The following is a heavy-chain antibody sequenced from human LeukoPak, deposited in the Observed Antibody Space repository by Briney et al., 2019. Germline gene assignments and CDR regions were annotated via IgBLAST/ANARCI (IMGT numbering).Heavy chain of an antibody. Sequence: ASAKVSCKASGYTFTSYGISWLRQAPGQGLEWMGWISAYNGNTKYAQKLQGRVTMTTDTSTTTAYMELRSLRSDDTAVYYCARDLGVLMVYDRPYYFDYWGQGTLVTVSS. V-gene: IGHV1-18*01. D-gene: IGHD2-8*01. CDR1: GYTFTSYG. CDR3: ARDLGVLMVYDRPYYFDY. CDR2: ISAYNGNT. J-gene: IGHJ4*02.